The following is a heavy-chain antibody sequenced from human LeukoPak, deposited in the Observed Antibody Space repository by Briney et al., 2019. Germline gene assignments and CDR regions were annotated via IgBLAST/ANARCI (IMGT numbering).Heavy chain of an antibody. CDR1: GYTFTSYG. D-gene: IGHD2-15*01. J-gene: IGHJ4*02. Sequence: ASVKVSCKTSGYTFTSYGMSWVRQAPGQGLEWMGWISAFNGNTKYAQNFQDRVTMTTDTSTGTAYMELRSLRSDDTAVYYCARTCIGATCYFIYWGQGPLVTVSS. CDR2: ISAFNGNT. CDR3: ARTCIGATCYFIY. V-gene: IGHV1-18*01.